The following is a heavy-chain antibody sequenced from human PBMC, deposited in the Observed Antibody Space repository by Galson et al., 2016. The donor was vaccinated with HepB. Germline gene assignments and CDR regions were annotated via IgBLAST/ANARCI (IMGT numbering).Heavy chain of an antibody. CDR3: ARDVTVTMGRGVLDY. Sequence: SLRLSCAVSGLTLSSYGMHWVRRAPRKGLEWVAVIWYDGSNKYYGDSVKGRFTISRDNSKTTLYLEMNSLRAEDTAVYYCARDVTVTMGRGVLDYWGQGTLVTVSS. J-gene: IGHJ4*02. CDR1: GLTLSSYG. V-gene: IGHV3-33*08. CDR2: IWYDGSNK. D-gene: IGHD3-10*01.